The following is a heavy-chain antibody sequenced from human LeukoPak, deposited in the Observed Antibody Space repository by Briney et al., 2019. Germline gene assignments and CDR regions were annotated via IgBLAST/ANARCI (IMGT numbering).Heavy chain of an antibody. D-gene: IGHD3-10*01. J-gene: IGHJ5*02. CDR1: GFTFSNYG. V-gene: IGHV3-33*01. CDR2: IWYDGSKK. CDR3: VRDPYFYGSGSLEADKWFGP. Sequence: GGSLRLSCAASGFTFSNYGMHWVRQAPGKGLEWVAVIWYDGSKKKYADSVKGRFSISRDNSKNTLYLQMNSLRAADTAVYYCVRDPYFYGSGSLEADKWFGPWGQGTLVIVSS.